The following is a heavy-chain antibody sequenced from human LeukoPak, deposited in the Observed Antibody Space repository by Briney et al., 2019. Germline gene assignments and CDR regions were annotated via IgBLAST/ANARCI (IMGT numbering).Heavy chain of an antibody. CDR2: ISWNSGSI. CDR1: GFTFDDYA. Sequence: SGGSLRLSCAASGFTFDDYAMHWVRQAPGKGLERVSGISWNSGSIGYADSVKGRFTISRDNAKNSLYLQMNSLRAEDTALYYCAKGPLTTVTTYAAAEYFQHWGQGTLVTVSS. D-gene: IGHD4-17*01. J-gene: IGHJ1*01. CDR3: AKGPLTTVTTYAAAEYFQH. V-gene: IGHV3-9*01.